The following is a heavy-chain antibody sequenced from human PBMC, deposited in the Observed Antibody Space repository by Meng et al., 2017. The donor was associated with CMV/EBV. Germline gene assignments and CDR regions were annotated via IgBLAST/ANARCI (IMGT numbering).Heavy chain of an antibody. CDR2: ISTSGST. CDR1: SGSITSYC. Sequence: GSLRLSCTVSSGSITSYCWSWIRQPAGKGVEWIGRISTSGSTNYVPSLKSRVSMSVDTSKNQVSLNLTSVTAADTAVYYCAREISGVEGRWFDPWGQGTLVTVSS. V-gene: IGHV4-4*07. D-gene: IGHD3-10*01. J-gene: IGHJ5*02. CDR3: AREISGVEGRWFDP.